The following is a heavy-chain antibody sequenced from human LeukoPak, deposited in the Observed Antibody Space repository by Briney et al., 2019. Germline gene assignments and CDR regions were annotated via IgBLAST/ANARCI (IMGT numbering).Heavy chain of an antibody. D-gene: IGHD3-10*01. CDR1: GGSISNYY. CDR3: ARDSMVRGVIIEGS. J-gene: IGHJ4*02. CDR2: IYYSGTT. Sequence: SETLSLTCTVSGGSISNYYWSWIRQPPGKGLEWIGYIYYSGTTNYSPSLKSRVTISVDTSKNQFSLKLSSVTAADTAVYYCARDSMVRGVIIEGSWGQGTLVTVSS. V-gene: IGHV4-59*12.